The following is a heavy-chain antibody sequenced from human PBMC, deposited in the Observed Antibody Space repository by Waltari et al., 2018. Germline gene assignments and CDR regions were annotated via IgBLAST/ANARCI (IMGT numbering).Heavy chain of an antibody. CDR2: IYDVGTA. V-gene: IGHV4-59*01. J-gene: IGHJ5*02. CDR1: GDSIAGYF. Sequence: QVQLRESGPRLVKPSETLSLTCSVSGDSIAGYFWGWFRQPPGKGLQFIGYIYDVGTARYNPSRASRVAMSVDTSKNHFSLSLTSMTAADTAFYYCSRGRGGSGSQPLSWFDPWGPGTLVTVSS. D-gene: IGHD3-10*01. CDR3: SRGRGGSGSQPLSWFDP.